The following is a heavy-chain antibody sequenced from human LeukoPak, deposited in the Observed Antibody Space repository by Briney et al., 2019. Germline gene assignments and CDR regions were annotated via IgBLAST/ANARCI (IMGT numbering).Heavy chain of an antibody. CDR2: IDPSDSYT. Sequence: GESLKISCKGSGYSFTSYWISWVRQLPGKGLGWMGRIDPSDSYTNYSPSFQGHVTISADKSISTAYLQWSSLKASDTAMHYCARRCSSSSCPFEYWGQGTLVTVSS. CDR1: GYSFTSYW. V-gene: IGHV5-10-1*01. D-gene: IGHD2-2*01. J-gene: IGHJ4*02. CDR3: ARRCSSSSCPFEY.